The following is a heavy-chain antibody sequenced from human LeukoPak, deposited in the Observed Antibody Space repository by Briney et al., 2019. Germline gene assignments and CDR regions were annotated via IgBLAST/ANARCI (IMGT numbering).Heavy chain of an antibody. CDR3: ARGRGGRYFDWLLSPSCFDY. CDR2: INHSGST. CDR1: GASFSGYY. D-gene: IGHD3-9*01. J-gene: IGHJ4*02. Sequence: SETLSLACAVYGASFSGYYWGWLRQPPGKGLEWVGEINHSGSTNYNTSPKSRVTISVDTSKNQFSLKLSSVTAADTAVYYCARGRGGRYFDWLLSPSCFDYWGQGTLVTVSS. V-gene: IGHV4-34*01.